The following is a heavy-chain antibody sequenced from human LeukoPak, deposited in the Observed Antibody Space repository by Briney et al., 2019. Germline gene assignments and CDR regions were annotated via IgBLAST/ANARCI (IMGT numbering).Heavy chain of an antibody. D-gene: IGHD1-14*01. CDR1: GGSFSGYY. CDR3: ARAGFRFFDI. Sequence: SETLSLTCAVYGGSFSGYYWSWIRQPPGKGLEWIGEINHSGSTNYNPSLKSRVTISVDTSKNQFSLKLSSVTAADTAEYYCARAGFRFFDIWGQGTMVTVSS. V-gene: IGHV4-34*01. J-gene: IGHJ3*02. CDR2: INHSGST.